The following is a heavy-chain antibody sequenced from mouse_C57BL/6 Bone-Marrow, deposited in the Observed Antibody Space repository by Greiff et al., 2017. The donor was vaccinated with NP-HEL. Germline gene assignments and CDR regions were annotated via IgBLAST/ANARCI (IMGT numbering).Heavy chain of an antibody. D-gene: IGHD3-2*02. CDR2: ISYDGSN. V-gene: IGHV3-6*01. CDR3: ARGGLRLLWFAY. J-gene: IGHJ3*01. CDR1: GYSITSGYY. Sequence: EVQLKESGPGLVKPSQSLSLTCSVTGYSITSGYYWNWIRQFPGNKLEWMGYISYDGSNNYNPSLKNRISITRDTSKNQFFLKLNSVTTEDTATYYCARGGLRLLWFAYWGQGTLVTVSA.